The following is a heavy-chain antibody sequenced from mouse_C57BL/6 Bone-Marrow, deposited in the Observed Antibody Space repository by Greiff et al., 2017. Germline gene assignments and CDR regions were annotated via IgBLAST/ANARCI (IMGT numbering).Heavy chain of an antibody. J-gene: IGHJ2*01. V-gene: IGHV1-80*01. CDR3: ARGIERITTLPYFDY. CDR1: GYAFSSYW. CDR2: IYPGDGDN. D-gene: IGHD1-1*01. Sequence: VKLQQSGAELVKPGASVKISCKASGYAFSSYWMNWVKQRTGKGLGWIGQIYPGDGDNNYNGKFKGKATLTADNSSRTAYMQLSILTSEDSAVYFGARGIERITTLPYFDYWGQGTTLTVSS.